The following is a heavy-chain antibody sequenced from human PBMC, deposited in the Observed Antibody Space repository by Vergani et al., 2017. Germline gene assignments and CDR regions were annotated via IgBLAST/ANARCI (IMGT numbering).Heavy chain of an antibody. D-gene: IGHD1-14*01. Sequence: QVQLVESGGGVVQPGRSLRLSCAASGFTFNQYGMHWVRQAQGKGLEWVAVTWNDGNHNQYADSVKDRFTISRDNSKSTMYLQINSLRDEDTAVYYCARDLRLLYNRFDPWGQGTLVTVSS. V-gene: IGHV3-33*01. CDR3: ARDLRLLYNRFDP. CDR2: TWNDGNHN. CDR1: GFTFNQYG. J-gene: IGHJ5*02.